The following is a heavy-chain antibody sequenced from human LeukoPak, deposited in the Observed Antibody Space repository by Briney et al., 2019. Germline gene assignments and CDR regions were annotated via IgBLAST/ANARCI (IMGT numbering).Heavy chain of an antibody. CDR3: AKDLRYSSSSRGFDY. CDR1: GFTFRTYA. V-gene: IGHV3-23*01. CDR2: ISGSGGST. D-gene: IGHD6-6*01. Sequence: PGGSLRLSCAASGFTFRTYAMSWVRQAPGKGLEWVSGISGSGGSTYYADSVKGRFTISRDNSKNTLYLQMNSLRAEDTAVYYCAKDLRYSSSSRGFDYWGQGTLVTVSS. J-gene: IGHJ4*02.